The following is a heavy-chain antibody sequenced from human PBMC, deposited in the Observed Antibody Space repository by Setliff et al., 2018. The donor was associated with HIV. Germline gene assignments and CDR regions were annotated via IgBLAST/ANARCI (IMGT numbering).Heavy chain of an antibody. J-gene: IGHJ4*01. CDR2: IHHSGAP. CDR3: ARDPHYFDTSGYYSYFYFDY. D-gene: IGHD3-22*01. V-gene: IGHV4-4*02. CDR1: SGSISSSNW. Sequence: SETLSLTCAVSSGSISSSNWWSWVRQPPGKGLEWIGEIHHSGAPYYNPSLKSRVTISIDTSKSQFSLKLTSVTAADTAVYFCARDPHYFDTSGYYSYFYFDYWGHGTLVTVSS.